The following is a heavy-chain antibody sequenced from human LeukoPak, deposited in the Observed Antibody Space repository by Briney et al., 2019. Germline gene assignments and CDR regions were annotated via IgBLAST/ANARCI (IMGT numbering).Heavy chain of an antibody. Sequence: GGSLRLSCAASGNYWMHWVRQVPGKGLVWVSHINSDGSWTSYADSVRGRFTISKDNAKNTVYLQMNSLRAEDTAVYYCVSFYETYWGRGTLVTVSS. D-gene: IGHD2/OR15-2a*01. CDR3: VSFYETY. V-gene: IGHV3-74*01. CDR2: INSDGSWT. J-gene: IGHJ4*02. CDR1: GNYW.